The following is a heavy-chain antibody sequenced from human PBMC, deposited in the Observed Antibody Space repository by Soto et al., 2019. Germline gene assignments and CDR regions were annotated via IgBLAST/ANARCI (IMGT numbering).Heavy chain of an antibody. V-gene: IGHV4-59*01. CDR1: GGSISSYY. CDR2: IYYSGST. CDR3: ARVPVTYGGYYYYGMDV. J-gene: IGHJ6*02. Sequence: PSETLSLTCTVSGGSISSYYWSWIRQPPGKGLEWIGYIYYSGSTNYNPSLKSRVTISVDTSKNQFSLKLSSVTAADTAVYYCARVPVTYGGYYYYGMDVWGQGTTVTVSS. D-gene: IGHD4-4*01.